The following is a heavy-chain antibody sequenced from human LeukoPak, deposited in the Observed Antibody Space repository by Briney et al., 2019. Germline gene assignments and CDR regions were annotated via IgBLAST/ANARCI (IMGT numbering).Heavy chain of an antibody. CDR2: IYTGGST. Sequence: GGSLRLSCAASGFTVSSNYMSWVRQAPGKGLEWVSVIYTGGSTYYADSVKGRFTISRDNSKNTLYLQMNSLRAEDTAVYYCARDASDYGDYFYYYGMDVWGQGTLVTVSS. J-gene: IGHJ6*02. D-gene: IGHD4-17*01. CDR1: GFTVSSNY. V-gene: IGHV3-66*01. CDR3: ARDASDYGDYFYYYGMDV.